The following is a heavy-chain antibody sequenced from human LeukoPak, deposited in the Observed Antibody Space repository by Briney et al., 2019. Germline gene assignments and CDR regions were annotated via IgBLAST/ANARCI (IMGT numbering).Heavy chain of an antibody. CDR2: ISGDGGST. D-gene: IGHD3-22*01. J-gene: IGHJ4*02. V-gene: IGHV3-43*02. Sequence: GGSLRLSCAASGFTFDDYAMHWVRQAPGKCLEWVSVISGDGGSTYYADSVKGRFTISRDNSKNSLYLQMNSLRTEDTALYYCAKAHPSRLSLRVLDYWGQGTLVTVSS. CDR1: GFTFDDYA. CDR3: AKAHPSRLSLRVLDY.